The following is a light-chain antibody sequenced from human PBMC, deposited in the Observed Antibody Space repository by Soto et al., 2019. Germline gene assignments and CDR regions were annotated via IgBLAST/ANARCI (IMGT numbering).Light chain of an antibody. J-gene: IGLJ2*01. CDR3: AAWDDRLNGVV. CDR2: SNN. V-gene: IGLV1-44*01. CDR1: SSNIGSNT. Sequence: QSVLTQPPSASGTPGQRVTISCSGSSSNIGSNTVNWYQQLPGTAPKRLIYSNNQRPSGVPDRFSGSKSGTSASLAISGLQYEDEADYYCAAWDDRLNGVVFGGGTKLTVL.